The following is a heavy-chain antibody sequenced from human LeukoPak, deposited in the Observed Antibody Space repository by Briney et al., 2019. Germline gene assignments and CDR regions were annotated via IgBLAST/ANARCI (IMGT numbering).Heavy chain of an antibody. Sequence: PSETLSLTCTVSGGSISRYYWSWIRQPPGKGLEWIGYIYYSGSTNYNPSLKSRVTISLDASKNQFSLKLNSVTAADTAVYYCARRNTYYYDSSGYYYFDYWGQGTLVTVSS. CDR1: GGSISRYY. CDR2: IYYSGST. V-gene: IGHV4-59*08. J-gene: IGHJ4*02. CDR3: ARRNTYYYDSSGYYYFDY. D-gene: IGHD3-22*01.